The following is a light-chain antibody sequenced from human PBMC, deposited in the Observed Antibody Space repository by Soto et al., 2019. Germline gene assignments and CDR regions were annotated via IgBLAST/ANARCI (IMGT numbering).Light chain of an antibody. CDR1: QGISNY. Sequence: DIQMTQSPSSLSASVGDRVTITCRASQGISNYLAWYQQIPGKVPKLLISAASNLQSGVPSRFSGSGSGTDFTLTSRSLQPEDVATDYCQKNTNVPSFGGGIKVEIK. CDR2: AAS. J-gene: IGKJ4*01. CDR3: QKNTNVPS. V-gene: IGKV1-27*01.